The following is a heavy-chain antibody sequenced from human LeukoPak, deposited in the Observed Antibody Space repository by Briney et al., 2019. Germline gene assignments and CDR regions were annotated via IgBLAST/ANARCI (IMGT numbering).Heavy chain of an antibody. CDR3: ARSSITMVRGVIAWGNYYYYGMDV. CDR1: GGTFSSYA. Sequence: ASVKVSCKASGGTFSSYAIRWVRQAPGQGLEWMGGIIPIFGTANYAQKFQGRVTITADESTSTAYMELSSLRSEDTAVYYCARSSITMVRGVIAWGNYYYYGMDVWGQGTTVTVSS. V-gene: IGHV1-69*13. D-gene: IGHD3-10*01. J-gene: IGHJ6*02. CDR2: IIPIFGTA.